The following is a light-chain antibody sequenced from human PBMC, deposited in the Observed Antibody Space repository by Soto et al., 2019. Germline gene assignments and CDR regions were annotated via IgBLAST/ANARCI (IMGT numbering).Light chain of an antibody. CDR1: NIGSKS. V-gene: IGLV3-21*02. CDR3: QVWDPWV. Sequence: VLTQPPSVSVAPGQTATITCGGHNIGSKSVHWYQQKPGHAPVLVVHDDRDRPSGIPERFSGSDSENTATLTISRVEAGDEADYYCQVWDPWVFGPGTQLTVL. J-gene: IGLJ3*02. CDR2: DDR.